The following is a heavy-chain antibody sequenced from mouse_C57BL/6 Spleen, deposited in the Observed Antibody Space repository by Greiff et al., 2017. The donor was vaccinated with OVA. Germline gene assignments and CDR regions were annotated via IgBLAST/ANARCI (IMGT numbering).Heavy chain of an antibody. CDR1: GYTFTSYW. CDR2: IHPNSGST. CDR3: ARRVPLYAMDY. V-gene: IGHV1-64*01. Sequence: QVQLKQPGAELVKPGASVKLSCKASGYTFTSYWMHWVKQRPGQGLEWIGMIHPNSGSTNYNEKFKSKATLTVDKSSSTAYMQLSSLTSEDSAVYYCARRVPLYAMDYWGQGTSVTVSS. J-gene: IGHJ4*01. D-gene: IGHD5-1*01.